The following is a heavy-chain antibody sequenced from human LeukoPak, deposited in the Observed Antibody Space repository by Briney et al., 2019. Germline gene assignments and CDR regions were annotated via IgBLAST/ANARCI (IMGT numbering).Heavy chain of an antibody. CDR3: ARNMVRGVIRSHGDY. Sequence: GGSLRLSCTASGFTFGDYAMSWVRQAPGKGLEWVSAISGSGGSAYYADSVKGRFTISRDNSKNTLYLQMNSLRAEDTAVYYCARNMVRGVIRSHGDYWGQGTLVTVSS. V-gene: IGHV3-23*01. CDR2: ISGSGGSA. D-gene: IGHD3-10*01. CDR1: GFTFGDYA. J-gene: IGHJ4*02.